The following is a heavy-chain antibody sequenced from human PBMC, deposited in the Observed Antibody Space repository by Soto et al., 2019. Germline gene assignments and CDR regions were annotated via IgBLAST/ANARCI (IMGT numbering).Heavy chain of an antibody. CDR2: ISPDNGNT. CDR1: GYTCTIYD. J-gene: IGHJ5*02. CDR3: ARKSVSNFNWFDP. V-gene: IGHV1-18*01. Sequence: QVQLVQSGAEVKKPGASVKVSCKVSGYTCTIYDITWVRQAPGQGLEWMGWISPDNGNTKYAQKLQGRVSMTTDTSTSTAYMELRSLRSDDTAIYYCARKSVSNFNWFDPWGQGSLVTVSS. D-gene: IGHD4-4*01.